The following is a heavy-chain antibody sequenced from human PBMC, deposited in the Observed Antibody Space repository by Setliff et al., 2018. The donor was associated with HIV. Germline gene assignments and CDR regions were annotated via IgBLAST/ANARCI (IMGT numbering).Heavy chain of an antibody. V-gene: IGHV4-39*02. CDR2: IYNSGST. CDR1: GASISSSNYY. Sequence: SETLSPTCSVSGASISSSNYYWGWIRQPPGKGLEWIGNIYNSGSTYYSSSLRSRVTISVDTSKNHFALTMKSVTAADTAVYFCARTWWDYDLWSGYLYYFDYWGQGTLVTVSS. J-gene: IGHJ4*02. CDR3: ARTWWDYDLWSGYLYYFDY. D-gene: IGHD3-3*01.